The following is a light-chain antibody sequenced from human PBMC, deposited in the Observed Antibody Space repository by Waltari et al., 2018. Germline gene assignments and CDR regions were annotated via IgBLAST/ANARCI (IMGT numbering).Light chain of an antibody. CDR2: STD. CDR3: AAWDDSLSGPWV. V-gene: IGLV1-47*01. J-gene: IGLJ3*02. Sequence: QSVLTQPASASGTPGQRVTTSCSGSRSNIGVNYVCWYQHPPGTAPKLLIYSTDQRPSGVPDRFSGSKSGTSASLAISGLRSEDEADYYCAAWDDSLSGPWVFGGGTKVTVL. CDR1: RSNIGVNY.